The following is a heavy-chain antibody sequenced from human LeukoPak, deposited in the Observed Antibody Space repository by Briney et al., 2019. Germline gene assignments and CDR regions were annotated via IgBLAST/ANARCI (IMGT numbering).Heavy chain of an antibody. CDR1: GFTFSSYE. CDR3: ARVSLLYDYVWGSYPDY. J-gene: IGHJ4*02. D-gene: IGHD3-16*02. V-gene: IGHV3-48*03. Sequence: PGGSLRLSCAASGFTFSSYEMNWVRQAPGKGLEWVSYISSCGSTIYYEDSVKGRFTISRDNAKNSLYLQMNSLRAEDTAVYYCARVSLLYDYVWGSYPDYWGQGTLVTVSS. CDR2: ISSCGSTI.